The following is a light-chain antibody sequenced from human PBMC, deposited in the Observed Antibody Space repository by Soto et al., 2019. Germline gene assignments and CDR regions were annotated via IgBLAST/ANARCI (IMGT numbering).Light chain of an antibody. Sequence: LTQPASVSGSPGQSITISSTGTGXDVGGYNYVSWYQQHPGKAPQLIIYEVSNRPSGVSNRFSGSKSGNTASLTISGLRAEDEGDYYCNSNTSSVAYVFGTGTKVTVL. CDR1: GXDVGGYNY. CDR2: EVS. J-gene: IGLJ1*01. V-gene: IGLV2-14*01. CDR3: NSNTSSVAYV.